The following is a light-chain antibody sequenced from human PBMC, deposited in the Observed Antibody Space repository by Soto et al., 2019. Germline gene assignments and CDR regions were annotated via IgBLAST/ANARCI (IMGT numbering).Light chain of an antibody. J-gene: IGKJ4*01. CDR3: QQYNNWPPLT. CDR1: QSVRSN. CDR2: GAS. Sequence: EIVMTQSPATLSVSPGERATLSCRASQSVRSNLAWYQQKPGQVPRLLIYGASTRATGIPARFSGSGSGTEFTLTISRLQSEDFAVYYCQQYNNWPPLTFGGGTKVEIK. V-gene: IGKV3-15*01.